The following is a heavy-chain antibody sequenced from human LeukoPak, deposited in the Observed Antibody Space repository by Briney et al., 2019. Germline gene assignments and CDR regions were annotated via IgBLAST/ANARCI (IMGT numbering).Heavy chain of an antibody. D-gene: IGHD2-2*01. J-gene: IGHJ5*02. CDR2: IIPIFGTA. CDR3: ASKYCSSTSCSSNWFDP. Sequence: SVKVSCKASGGTFSSYAISWVRQAPGQGLEWMGRIIPIFGTANYAQKFQGRVTITPDESTSTAYMELSSLRSEDTAVYYCASKYCSSTSCSSNWFDPWGQGTLVTVSS. V-gene: IGHV1-69*15. CDR1: GGTFSSYA.